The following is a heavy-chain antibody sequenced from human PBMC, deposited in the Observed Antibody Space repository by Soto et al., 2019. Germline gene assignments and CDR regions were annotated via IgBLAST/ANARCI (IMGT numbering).Heavy chain of an antibody. CDR1: GFTFSSYS. J-gene: IGHJ4*02. CDR2: ISSSSSTI. V-gene: IGHV3-48*01. CDR3: ARDYGDFYFDY. Sequence: GGSLRLSCAASGFTFSSYSMNWVRQAPGKGLEWVSYISSSSSTIYYADSVKGRFTISRDNAKNSLYLQMNSLRAEDTAVYYCARDYGDFYFDYWGQGTLVTVSS. D-gene: IGHD4-17*01.